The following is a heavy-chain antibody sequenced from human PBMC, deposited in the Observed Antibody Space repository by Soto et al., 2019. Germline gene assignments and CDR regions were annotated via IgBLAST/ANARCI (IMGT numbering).Heavy chain of an antibody. J-gene: IGHJ5*02. D-gene: IGHD2-2*02. CDR1: GFTFSSYA. Sequence: GGSLRLSCAASGFTFSSYAMSWVRQAPGKGLEWVSTISGSGGSTYDADSVKGRFTISRDNSKNTLYLQMNSLRAEDTAVYYCAKDRGSGSTSWYNGWFDPWGQGTLVIVSS. CDR2: ISGSGGST. V-gene: IGHV3-23*01. CDR3: AKDRGSGSTSWYNGWFDP.